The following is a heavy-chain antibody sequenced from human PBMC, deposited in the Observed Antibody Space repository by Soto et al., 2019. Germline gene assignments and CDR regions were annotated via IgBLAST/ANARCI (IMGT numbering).Heavy chain of an antibody. Sequence: ASVKVSCKASGGTFSNHIITWVRQAPGQGPEWMGRIIPMLDITNYAQKFQGRVTITADKSTTTAYMEVSSLRSEDTAVYYCARGEAAGNPYYYYGMDVWGQGTTVTVSS. D-gene: IGHD6-13*01. CDR1: GGTFSNHI. V-gene: IGHV1-69*02. J-gene: IGHJ6*02. CDR2: IIPMLDIT. CDR3: ARGEAAGNPYYYYGMDV.